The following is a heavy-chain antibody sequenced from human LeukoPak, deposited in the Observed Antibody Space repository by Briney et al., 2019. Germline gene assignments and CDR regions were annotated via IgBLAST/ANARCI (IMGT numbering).Heavy chain of an antibody. D-gene: IGHD2-21*02. CDR3: ARRVTSNWFDP. J-gene: IGHJ5*02. CDR2: MHYSGST. V-gene: IGHV4-59*08. Sequence: SETLSLTCTVSGGSINNYYWSWIRQPPGKGLEWIEYMHYSGSTNYNPSLKSRVTTSVDTSKNQFSLRLSSVTAADTAVYYCARRVTSNWFDPWGQGTLVTVSS. CDR1: GGSINNYY.